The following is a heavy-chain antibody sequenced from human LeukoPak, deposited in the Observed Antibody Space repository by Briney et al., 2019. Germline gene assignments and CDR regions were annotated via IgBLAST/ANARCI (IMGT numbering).Heavy chain of an antibody. CDR1: GFTFSSYW. CDR2: IKQDGSEK. CDR3: ASSVVVVPTFDY. D-gene: IGHD2-2*01. Sequence: GGSLRLSCAASGFTFSSYWMSRVRQAPGKGLEWVANIKQDGSEKYYVDSVKGRFTISRDNAKNSLYLQMNSLRAEDTAVYYCASSVVVVPTFDYWGQGTLVTVSS. V-gene: IGHV3-7*01. J-gene: IGHJ4*02.